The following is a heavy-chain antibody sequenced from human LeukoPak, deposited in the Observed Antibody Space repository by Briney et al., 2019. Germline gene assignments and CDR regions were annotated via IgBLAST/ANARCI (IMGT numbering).Heavy chain of an antibody. CDR3: ARTWVHDSSGWRYYYYYMDV. J-gene: IGHJ6*03. CDR2: INTNTGNP. D-gene: IGHD6-19*01. V-gene: IGHV7-4-1*02. CDR1: AYTFTSYA. Sequence: GASVKVSCKASAYTFTSYAMNWVRQAPGQGLEWMGWINTNTGNPTYAQGFTGRFVFSLDTSVSTAYLQISSLKAEDTAVYYCARTWVHDSSGWRYYYYYMDVWGKGTTVTVSS.